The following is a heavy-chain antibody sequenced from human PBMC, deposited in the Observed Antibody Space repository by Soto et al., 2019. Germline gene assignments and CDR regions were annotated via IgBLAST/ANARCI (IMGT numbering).Heavy chain of an antibody. CDR2: IIPIFGTT. CDR1: GGTFSSYA. Sequence: SVKVSCKASGGTFSSYAISWVRQAPGEGLEWMGGIIPIFGTTNYAQKFQDRVTLTANKSTSTAYMELSSLRYEDTAVYYCARPSRNYYSFYWGQGALVTVSS. CDR3: ARPSRNYYSFY. J-gene: IGHJ4*02. V-gene: IGHV1-69*06. D-gene: IGHD2-21*02.